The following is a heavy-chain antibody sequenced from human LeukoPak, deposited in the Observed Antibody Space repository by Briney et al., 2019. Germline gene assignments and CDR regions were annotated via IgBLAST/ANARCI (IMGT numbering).Heavy chain of an antibody. CDR2: IRSDGGRK. Sequence: AGTLRLSCAASGGTFSSYDRSWIRQPPGKGLEWVSFIRSDGGRKLYAHSVKARFPISRDNSKNTLYAEMTSLRGEDTAVYYCATLESGYSSLFDYWGRGTLVSVSS. V-gene: IGHV3-23*01. J-gene: IGHJ4*02. D-gene: IGHD6-13*01. CDR1: GGTFSSYD. CDR3: ATLESGYSSLFDY.